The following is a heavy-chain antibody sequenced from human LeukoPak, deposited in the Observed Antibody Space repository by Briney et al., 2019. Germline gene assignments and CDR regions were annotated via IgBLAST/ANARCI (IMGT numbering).Heavy chain of an antibody. CDR1: GFTFDDYA. D-gene: IGHD2-2*01. CDR2: ISWNSGSI. Sequence: GGSLRLSCAASGFTFDDYAMHWVRHAPGKGLEWVSGISWNSGSIGYADSVKGRFTISRDNAKNSLYLQMNSLRAEDTALYYCAKGSTRHFDYWGQGTLVTVSS. J-gene: IGHJ4*02. V-gene: IGHV3-9*01. CDR3: AKGSTRHFDY.